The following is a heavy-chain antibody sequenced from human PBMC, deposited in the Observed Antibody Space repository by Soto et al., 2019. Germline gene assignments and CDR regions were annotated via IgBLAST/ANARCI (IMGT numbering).Heavy chain of an antibody. Sequence: PSETLSLTCSVSGGSISSGGYYWSWIRQLPGKDLEWIGYIYHSGNTYYNSSLKSRLTISVDTSKNQFSLKLTSVTAADTAVYYCARVGISSSDAFDIWRQGTMVTVSS. CDR2: IYHSGNT. J-gene: IGHJ3*02. CDR3: ARVGISSSDAFDI. CDR1: GGSISSGGYY. V-gene: IGHV4-31*03. D-gene: IGHD6-6*01.